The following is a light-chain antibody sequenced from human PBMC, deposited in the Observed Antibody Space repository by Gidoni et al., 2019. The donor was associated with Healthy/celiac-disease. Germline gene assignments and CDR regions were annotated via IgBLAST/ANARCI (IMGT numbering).Light chain of an antibody. CDR3: QQYGSSLST. CDR1: QSVSSSY. J-gene: IGKJ2*01. V-gene: IGKV3-20*01. Sequence: EIVLRQSPGTLSLSPGERATLSCRASQSVSSSYLAWYKQKPGQAPRLLIYGASSRATGIPDRFSGSGSGTDFTLTISRLEPEDFAVYYCQQYGSSLSTFGQGTKLEIK. CDR2: GAS.